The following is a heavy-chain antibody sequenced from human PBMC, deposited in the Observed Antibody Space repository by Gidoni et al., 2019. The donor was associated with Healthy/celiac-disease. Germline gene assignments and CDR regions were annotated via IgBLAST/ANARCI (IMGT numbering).Heavy chain of an antibody. Sequence: EVQLVESGGGLVPPGGSLRLSCAASGFTFSSYAMHWVRQAPGKGLEYVSAISSNGGSTYYANSVKGRFTISRDNSKNTLYLQMGSLRAEDMAVYYCARARGVVVPAAIYFDYWGQGTLVTVSS. CDR1: GFTFSSYA. CDR2: ISSNGGST. D-gene: IGHD2-2*01. J-gene: IGHJ4*02. CDR3: ARARGVVVPAAIYFDY. V-gene: IGHV3-64*01.